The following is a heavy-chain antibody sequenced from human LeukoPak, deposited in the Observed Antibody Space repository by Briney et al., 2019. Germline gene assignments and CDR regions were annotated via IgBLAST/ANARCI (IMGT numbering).Heavy chain of an antibody. CDR1: GFTFDDYA. Sequence: GGSLRLSCAASGFTFDDYAMHWFRQAPGKGLEWVSGISWNSGSIGYADSVKGRFTISRDNAKNSLYLQMNSLRAEDTALYYCAKARAYYDFWSGPDMDVWGQGTTVTVSS. CDR2: ISWNSGSI. J-gene: IGHJ6*02. D-gene: IGHD3-3*01. CDR3: AKARAYYDFWSGPDMDV. V-gene: IGHV3-9*01.